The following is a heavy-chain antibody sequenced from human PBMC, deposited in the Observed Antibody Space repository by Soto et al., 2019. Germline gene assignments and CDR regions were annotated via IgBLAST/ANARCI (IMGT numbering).Heavy chain of an antibody. D-gene: IGHD2-15*01. J-gene: IGHJ4*02. Sequence: QVQLVQSGAEVKKPGASVKVSCKASGFTFTRYYIHWVRQAPGQGLEWMGLINPGLGTTTYAQKFKGRVTMTTDTSTSTVYMELSSLRSDDTAGYYCAKTLSGGSYTASLFDYWGQGTLVTVFS. CDR3: AKTLSGGSYTASLFDY. CDR1: GFTFTRYY. V-gene: IGHV1-46*01. CDR2: INPGLGTT.